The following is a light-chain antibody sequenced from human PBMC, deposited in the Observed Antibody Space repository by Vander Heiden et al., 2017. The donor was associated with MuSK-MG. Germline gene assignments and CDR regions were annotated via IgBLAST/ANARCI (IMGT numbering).Light chain of an antibody. V-gene: IGLV3-21*02. CDR3: QVLDSSSDHYV. Sequence: VSVARGQTARITCGGHNIGSKSVHWYPPTPVQAPVLVVYDDSARRSRIPARFSGSNSGTTATLTISRVEAGDEADYYCQVLDSSSDHYVFGTGTKFTVL. CDR2: DDS. J-gene: IGLJ1*01. CDR1: NIGSKS.